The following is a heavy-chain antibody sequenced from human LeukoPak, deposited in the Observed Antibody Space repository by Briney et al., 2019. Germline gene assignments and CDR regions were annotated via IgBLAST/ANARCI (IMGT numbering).Heavy chain of an antibody. D-gene: IGHD5-18*01. CDR1: GGSFSGYY. Sequence: SETLSLTCAVYGGSFSGYYWSWIRQPPGKGLEWIGEINHSGSTNYNPSLKSRVTISVDTSRNQFSLKLSSVTAADTAVYYCARRYSYGYFPYYMDVWGKGTTVTISS. CDR3: ARRYSYGYFPYYMDV. J-gene: IGHJ6*03. CDR2: INHSGST. V-gene: IGHV4-34*01.